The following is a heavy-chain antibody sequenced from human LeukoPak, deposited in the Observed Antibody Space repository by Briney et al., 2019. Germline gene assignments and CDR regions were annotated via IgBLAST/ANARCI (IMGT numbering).Heavy chain of an antibody. V-gene: IGHV4-38-2*02. CDR3: ARDANYYGSGSYYQDGDY. D-gene: IGHD3-10*01. CDR2: IYHSGST. CDR1: GYSISSGYY. Sequence: PSETLSLTCTVSGYSISSGYYWGWIRQPPGKGLDWIGSIYHSGSTYYNPSLKSRVTKSVDTSKNQFSLKLSSVTAADTAVYYCARDANYYGSGSYYQDGDYWGQGTLVSVSS. J-gene: IGHJ4*02.